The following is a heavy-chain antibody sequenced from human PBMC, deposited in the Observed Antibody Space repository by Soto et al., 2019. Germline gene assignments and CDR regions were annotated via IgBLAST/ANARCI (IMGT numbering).Heavy chain of an antibody. V-gene: IGHV3-74*01. D-gene: IGHD3-10*01. CDR3: ASDLSGRADV. Sequence: GGSLRLSCAASGFTFSSYWMHWVRQAPGKRLVWVSRMNEDGGTTDYADSVKGRFTISRDNAKNTPYLQMNSLRVEDTAVYYCASDLSGRADVWGQGSTVTVSS. CDR2: MNEDGGTT. J-gene: IGHJ6*02. CDR1: GFTFSSYW.